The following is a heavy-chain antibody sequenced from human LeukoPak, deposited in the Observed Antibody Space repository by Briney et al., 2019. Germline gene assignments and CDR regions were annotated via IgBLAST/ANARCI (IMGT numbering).Heavy chain of an antibody. V-gene: IGHV3-23*01. CDR2: ISGSGGST. Sequence: GGSLRLSCAASGFTSSSYAMSWVRQAPGKGLEWVSAISGSGGSTYYADSVKGRFTISRDNSKNTLYLQMNSLRAEDTAVYYCAKDETGEGYFDYWGQGTLVTVSS. CDR3: AKDETGEGYFDY. CDR1: GFTSSSYA. D-gene: IGHD7-27*01. J-gene: IGHJ4*02.